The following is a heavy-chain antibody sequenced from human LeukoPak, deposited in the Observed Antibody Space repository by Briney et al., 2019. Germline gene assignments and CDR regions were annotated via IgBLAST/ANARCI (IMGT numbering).Heavy chain of an antibody. CDR3: AKDRNRYYYDSSGYPH. CDR1: GFTFSSYA. CDR2: ISGSGGST. V-gene: IGHV3-23*01. Sequence: PGGSLRLSCAASGFTFSSYAMSWVRQAPGKGLEWVSAISGSGGSTYYADSVKGRFTISRDNSKNTLYLQMNSLRAEDTAVYYCAKDRNRYYYDSSGYPHWGQGTLVTVSS. D-gene: IGHD3-22*01. J-gene: IGHJ4*02.